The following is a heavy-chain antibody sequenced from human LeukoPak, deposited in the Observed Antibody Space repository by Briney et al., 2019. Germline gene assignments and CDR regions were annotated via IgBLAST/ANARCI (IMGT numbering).Heavy chain of an antibody. CDR2: VYYTGTT. CDR1: GHSLRGYF. V-gene: IGHV4-59*01. D-gene: IGHD3-3*01. CDR3: ARVVILEWSAMNRDFYYMDV. Sequence: SGTLSLTCTVSGHSLRGYFWSWFRQPPGKGLEWLGYVYYTGTTNHNPSLKSRVTISVDTSKNQFSLKLSSVTAADTAVYYCARVVILEWSAMNRDFYYMDVWDKGTTVTVSS. J-gene: IGHJ6*03.